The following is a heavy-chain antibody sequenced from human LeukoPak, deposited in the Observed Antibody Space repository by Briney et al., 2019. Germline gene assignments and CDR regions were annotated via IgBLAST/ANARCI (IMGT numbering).Heavy chain of an antibody. CDR3: TRGLDY. Sequence: ASVKVSCKASGYTFTGYYMHWVRQAPGQGLEWMGWINPNSGNTSFAQKFQGRVTLTRNTSITTAYMELSILRSEDAAMYYCTRGLDYWGQGTLVTVPS. V-gene: IGHV1-8*02. J-gene: IGHJ4*02. CDR1: GYTFTGYY. CDR2: INPNSGNT.